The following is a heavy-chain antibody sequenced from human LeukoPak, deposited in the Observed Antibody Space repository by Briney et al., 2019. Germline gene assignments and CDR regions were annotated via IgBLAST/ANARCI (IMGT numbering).Heavy chain of an antibody. CDR3: ARGIKNYYDSSAYFDY. V-gene: IGHV4-38-2*01. CDR2: INHSWKT. Sequence: SETLSLTCDVSGYSISSRYYWGWIRQPPGKGLEWIERINHSWKTYYNPSLKSQVTISVDTSKNQLYLRLSSVTAADTAVYSCARGIKNYYDSSAYFDYWGQGTLVT. CDR1: GYSISSRYY. J-gene: IGHJ4*02. D-gene: IGHD3-22*01.